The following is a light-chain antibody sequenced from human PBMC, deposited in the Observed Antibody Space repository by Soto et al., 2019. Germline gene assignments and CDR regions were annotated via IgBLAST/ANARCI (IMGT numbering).Light chain of an antibody. CDR2: QDS. V-gene: IGLV3-1*01. J-gene: IGLJ1*01. CDR1: KLGDKY. Sequence: SYELTQPPSVSVSPGQTASITCSGEKLGDKYACWYQQKPGQSPVLVIYQDSKRPSGIPERFSGSNSGNTATLTISGTQAVDEADYYCQAWDSSTLYVFGTGTKLTVL. CDR3: QAWDSSTLYV.